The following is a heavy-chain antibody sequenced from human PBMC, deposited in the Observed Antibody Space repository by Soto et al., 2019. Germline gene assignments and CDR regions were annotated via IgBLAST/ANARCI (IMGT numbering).Heavy chain of an antibody. D-gene: IGHD2-2*01. V-gene: IGHV3-9*01. J-gene: IGHJ6*02. CDR1: GFTFDDYA. CDR2: ISWNSGSI. Sequence: EVQLVESGGGLVQPGRSLRLSCAASGFTFDDYAMHWVRQAPGKGLEWVSGISWNSGSIGYADSVKGRFTISRDNAKNSLYLQMNSLRAEDTALYYCANDTAIVLVPAARGYYYYGMAVWGQGTTVTVSS. CDR3: ANDTAIVLVPAARGYYYYGMAV.